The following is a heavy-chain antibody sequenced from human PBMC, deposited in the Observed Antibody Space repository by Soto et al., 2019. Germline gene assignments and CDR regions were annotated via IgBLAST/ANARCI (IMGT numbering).Heavy chain of an antibody. Sequence: ASVKVSCQVSGYGLTELSMHWVRQAPGKGLEWMGGFDPEDGETIYAQKFQGRVTMTEGTSTDTAYMELSSLRSEDTAVYYCATTYYYDSSGYDPRFDYWGQGTLVTVSS. D-gene: IGHD3-22*01. J-gene: IGHJ4*02. CDR2: FDPEDGET. CDR1: GYGLTELS. CDR3: ATTYYYDSSGYDPRFDY. V-gene: IGHV1-24*01.